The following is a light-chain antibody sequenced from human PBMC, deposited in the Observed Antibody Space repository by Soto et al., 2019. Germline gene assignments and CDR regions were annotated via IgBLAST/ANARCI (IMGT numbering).Light chain of an antibody. CDR3: QQYTGPPTT. CDR1: QTVSNSY. J-gene: IGKJ5*01. Sequence: EIILTQSPDTLSLSPGERATLSCRASQTVSNSYLAWCQQRPGQAPRLLIYGASTRAAGISDRFSGSGSGTDFTLTITRLEPEDSAVYFCQQYTGPPTTFGQGTRLEIK. CDR2: GAS. V-gene: IGKV3-20*01.